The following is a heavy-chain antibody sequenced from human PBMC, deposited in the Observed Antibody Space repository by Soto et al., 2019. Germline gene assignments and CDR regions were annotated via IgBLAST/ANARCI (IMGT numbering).Heavy chain of an antibody. V-gene: IGHV3-74*01. CDR1: GFTFSSYW. CDR2: INSDGSST. J-gene: IGHJ6*02. D-gene: IGHD2-2*01. Sequence: GGSRRLSCAASGFTFSSYWMHWVRQAPGKGLVWVSRINSDGSSTSYADSVKGRFTISSDNAKNTLYLQMNSLRAEDTAVYYCARDRIVVVPAAQKPRGMDVWGQGTTVTVSS. CDR3: ARDRIVVVPAAQKPRGMDV.